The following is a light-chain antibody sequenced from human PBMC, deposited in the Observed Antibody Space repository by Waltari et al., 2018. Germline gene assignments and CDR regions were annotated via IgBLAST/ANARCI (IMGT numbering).Light chain of an antibody. J-gene: IGLJ2*01. Sequence: SYELTQPPSVSVSPGQTARITCSGDALAQQYAYWYQQKPGQAPMLLIYKDNERPSGIPERFSGSSSGTTVTLTISGVQAEDEADYYCQSEVNSRTYAIVFGGGTKVTVL. CDR1: ALAQQY. CDR2: KDN. V-gene: IGLV3-25*03. CDR3: QSEVNSRTYAIV.